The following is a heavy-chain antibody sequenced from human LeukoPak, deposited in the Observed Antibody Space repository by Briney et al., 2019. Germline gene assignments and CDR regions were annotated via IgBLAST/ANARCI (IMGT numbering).Heavy chain of an antibody. D-gene: IGHD3-22*01. V-gene: IGHV4-31*03. CDR2: ISYGGST. CDR1: GGSISSVNHY. Sequence: SETLSLTCSLSGGSISSVNHYWSWSRQHPGTGLEWLGYISYGGSTFYNPSLKSRAAISADTSKTQFSLKLTSVTAADTAVYYCARDVGGYYYGKCEYWGQGTLVTVPS. J-gene: IGHJ4*02. CDR3: ARDVGGYYYGKCEY.